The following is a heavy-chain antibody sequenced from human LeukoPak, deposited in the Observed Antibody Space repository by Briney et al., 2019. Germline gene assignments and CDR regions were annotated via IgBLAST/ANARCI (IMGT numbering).Heavy chain of an antibody. Sequence: PSETLSLTCTVSGGSISSSSYYWGWIRQPPGKGLEWIGSIYYSGSTYYNPSLKSRVTISVDTSKNQFSLKLSSVTAADTAVYYCARDNPGYSSSWPLGAFDIWGQGTMVTVSS. D-gene: IGHD6-13*01. CDR3: ARDNPGYSSSWPLGAFDI. CDR1: GGSISSSSYY. CDR2: IYYSGST. J-gene: IGHJ3*02. V-gene: IGHV4-39*07.